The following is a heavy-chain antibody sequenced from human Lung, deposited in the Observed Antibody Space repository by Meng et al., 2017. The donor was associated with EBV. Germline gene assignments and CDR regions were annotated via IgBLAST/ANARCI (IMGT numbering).Heavy chain of an antibody. CDR2: ISCYNGDT. D-gene: IGHD6-19*01. CDR1: GYTFTHHG. Sequence: QFQLVQSVGEVKKSGASVRVSCKASGYTFTHHGISWIRQAPGQGLEWMGWISCYNGDTNYAQKLQGRVTMTTDTSTNTAYMDLRGLRSDDTAVYYCARDPSNTSGRYAYFDYWGQGTLVTVSS. J-gene: IGHJ4*02. V-gene: IGHV1-18*01. CDR3: ARDPSNTSGRYAYFDY.